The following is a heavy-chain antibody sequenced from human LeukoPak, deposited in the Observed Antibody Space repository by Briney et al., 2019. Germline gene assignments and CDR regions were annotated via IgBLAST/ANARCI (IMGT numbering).Heavy chain of an antibody. CDR2: ISSNSRTI. CDR1: GFSFSTQE. V-gene: IGHV3-48*03. CDR3: ARGSYTGFDLYFDY. Sequence: GGSLRLSCATSGFSFSTQEMAWLRQAPGKGLGWVSYISSNSRTIYYADSVKGRFTISRDNTRNSVFLQLNSLRVEDTGFYYCARGSYTGFDLYFDYWGQGTLVTVSS. J-gene: IGHJ4*02. D-gene: IGHD5-12*01.